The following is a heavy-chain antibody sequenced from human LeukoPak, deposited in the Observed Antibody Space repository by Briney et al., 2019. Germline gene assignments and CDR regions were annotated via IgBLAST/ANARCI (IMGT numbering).Heavy chain of an antibody. Sequence: GESLKISCKGSGYSFTSYWIGWVRQMPGKGLEWMGIIYPGDSDTRYSPSFQGQVTISADKSISTAYLQWSSLKASDTAMYYCARPGQQWLTSSFQHWARAPWSPSPQ. CDR1: GYSFTSYW. D-gene: IGHD6-19*01. V-gene: IGHV5-51*01. J-gene: IGHJ1*01. CDR3: ARPGQQWLTSSFQH. CDR2: IYPGDSDT.